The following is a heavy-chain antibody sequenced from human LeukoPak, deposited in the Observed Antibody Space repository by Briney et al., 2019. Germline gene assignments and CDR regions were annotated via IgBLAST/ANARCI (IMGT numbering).Heavy chain of an antibody. Sequence: PGASVKVSCKASGYTFTSYYMHWVRQAPGQGLEWMGIINPGGGSTSYAQRFQGRVTMTRDMSTSTVYMELSSLRSEDTAVYYCAKDGSHRRLQYYYYYMDVWGKGTTVTVS. D-gene: IGHD5-24*01. CDR1: GYTFTSYY. CDR3: AKDGSHRRLQYYYYYMDV. CDR2: INPGGGST. J-gene: IGHJ6*03. V-gene: IGHV1-46*01.